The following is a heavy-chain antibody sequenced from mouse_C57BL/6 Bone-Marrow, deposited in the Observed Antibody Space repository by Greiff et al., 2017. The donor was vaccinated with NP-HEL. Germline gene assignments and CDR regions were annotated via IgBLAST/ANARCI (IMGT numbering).Heavy chain of an antibody. CDR3: ARHGYYGSSYGYWYFDV. CDR1: GYTFTEYT. Sequence: QVQLQQSGAELVKPGASVKLSCKASGYTFTEYTIHWVKQRSGQGLEWIGWFYPGSGSIKYNEKFKDKATLTADKSSSTVYMELSRLTSEDSAVYFCARHGYYGSSYGYWYFDVWGTGTTVTVSS. V-gene: IGHV1-62-2*01. D-gene: IGHD1-1*01. J-gene: IGHJ1*03. CDR2: FYPGSGSI.